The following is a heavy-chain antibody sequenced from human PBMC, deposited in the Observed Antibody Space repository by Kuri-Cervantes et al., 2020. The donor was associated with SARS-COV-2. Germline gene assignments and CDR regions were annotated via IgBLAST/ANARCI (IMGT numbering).Heavy chain of an antibody. CDR3: ARVLNSDLAYCGGDCYPYFDY. Sequence: ASVKVSCKASGYTFSIYDINWVRQATGQGLEWMGWMNPNTGVTGYAQKFQGRVTMTRDTSTNTAYMELRSLRSDDTAVYYCARVLNSDLAYCGGDCYPYFDYWGQGTLVTVSS. CDR1: GYTFSIYD. V-gene: IGHV1-8*02. CDR2: MNPNTGVT. D-gene: IGHD2-21*01. J-gene: IGHJ4*02.